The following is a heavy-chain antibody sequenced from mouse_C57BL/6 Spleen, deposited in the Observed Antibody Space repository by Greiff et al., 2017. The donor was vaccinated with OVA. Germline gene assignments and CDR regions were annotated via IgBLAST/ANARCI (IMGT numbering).Heavy chain of an antibody. J-gene: IGHJ4*01. D-gene: IGHD1-1*01. CDR3: AKNYGSSRYYAMDY. Sequence: VQLQQSGPGLVQPSQSLSITCTVSGFSLTSYGVHWVRQSPGKGLEWLGVIWRGGSTDYNAAFMSRLSITKDNSKSHVFFKMNSLQADDTAIYYCAKNYGSSRYYAMDYWGQGTSVTVSS. V-gene: IGHV2-5*01. CDR1: GFSLTSYG. CDR2: IWRGGST.